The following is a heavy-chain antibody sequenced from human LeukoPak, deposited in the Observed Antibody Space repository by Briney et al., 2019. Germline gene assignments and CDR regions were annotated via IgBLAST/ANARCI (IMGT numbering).Heavy chain of an antibody. Sequence: SETLSLTCTVSGGSISSYYWSWLRQPPGKGLEWIGYIYYSGSTNYNPSLKSRVTISVDTSKNQFSPKLSSVTAADTAVYYCARGKVADFWSGYPYYYYYMDVWGKGTTVTVSS. J-gene: IGHJ6*03. V-gene: IGHV4-59*01. CDR3: ARGKVADFWSGYPYYYYYMDV. CDR1: GGSISSYY. D-gene: IGHD3-3*01. CDR2: IYYSGST.